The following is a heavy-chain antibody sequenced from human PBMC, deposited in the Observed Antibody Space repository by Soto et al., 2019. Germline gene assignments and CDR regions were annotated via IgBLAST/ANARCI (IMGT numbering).Heavy chain of an antibody. CDR3: ARYSSTPLNWFDP. Sequence: SETLSLTCTVSGGSISSSSYYWGWIRQPPGKGLEWIGSIYYSGSTYYNPSLKSRVTISVDTSKNQFSLKLSSVTAADTAVYYCARYSSTPLNWFDPWGQGTLVTV. CDR1: GGSISSSSYY. CDR2: IYYSGST. J-gene: IGHJ5*02. V-gene: IGHV4-39*01. D-gene: IGHD2-15*01.